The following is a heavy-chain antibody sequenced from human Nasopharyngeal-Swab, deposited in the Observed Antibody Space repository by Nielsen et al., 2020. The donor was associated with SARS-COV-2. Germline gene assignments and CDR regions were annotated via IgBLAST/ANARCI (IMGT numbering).Heavy chain of an antibody. J-gene: IGHJ6*03. Sequence: VRQMPGKGLEWMGRIDPIDSRTNYRPSFEGHVTMSVDKYSSTAYLQWSSLKASGTAIYYCARQGTFMDVWGTGTTVTVSS. V-gene: IGHV5-10-1*01. CDR2: IDPIDSRT. D-gene: IGHD2/OR15-2a*01. CDR3: ARQGTFMDV.